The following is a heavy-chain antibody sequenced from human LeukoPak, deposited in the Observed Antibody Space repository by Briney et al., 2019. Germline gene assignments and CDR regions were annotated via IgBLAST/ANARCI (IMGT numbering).Heavy chain of an antibody. Sequence: GASVKVSCMASGYTFNSYGISWVRQAPGQGLEWMGWISVYKGNTNYAQKLQGRVTMTTDTSTSTAYMELRSLRSDDTAVYYCAREDYTDAFFDYWGQGTLVTVSS. V-gene: IGHV1-18*01. J-gene: IGHJ4*02. CDR1: GYTFNSYG. CDR3: AREDYTDAFFDY. CDR2: ISVYKGNT. D-gene: IGHD4-11*01.